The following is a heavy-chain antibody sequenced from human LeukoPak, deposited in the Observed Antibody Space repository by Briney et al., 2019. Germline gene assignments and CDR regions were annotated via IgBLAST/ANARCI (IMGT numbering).Heavy chain of an antibody. Sequence: GGSLRLSCAASGFTFDDYDMHWLGHAPGKGLEWVSLISGGGGSTYHEDSGKGRFTISRDNSKNSLYLQMNSLRTEDTAFYYCAKGYSYGCWFDYWGQGTLVTVSS. CDR2: ISGGGGST. CDR3: AKGYSYGCWFDY. V-gene: IGHV3-43*02. D-gene: IGHD5-18*01. CDR1: GFTFDDYD. J-gene: IGHJ4*02.